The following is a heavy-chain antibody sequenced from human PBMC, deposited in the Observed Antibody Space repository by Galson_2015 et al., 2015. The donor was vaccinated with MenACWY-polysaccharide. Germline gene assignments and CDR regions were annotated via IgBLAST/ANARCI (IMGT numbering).Heavy chain of an antibody. V-gene: IGHV3-11*01. CDR1: GFTFSDYY. CDR2: ISSSGSTI. D-gene: IGHD5-24*01. CDR3: SRDRPGREMATIMIDY. J-gene: IGHJ4*02. Sequence: SLRLSCAASGFTFSDYYMSWIRQAPGKGLEWVSYISSSGSTIYYADSVKGRFTISRDNAKNSLYLQMKSLKTEDTAVYYCSRDRPGREMATIMIDYWGQGTLVTVSS.